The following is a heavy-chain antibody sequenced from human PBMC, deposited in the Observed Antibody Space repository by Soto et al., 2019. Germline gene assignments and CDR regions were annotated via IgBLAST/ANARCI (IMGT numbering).Heavy chain of an antibody. CDR1: GGSISSGGYY. V-gene: IGHV4-31*03. Sequence: QVPLQESGPGLVKPSQTLSLTCTVSGGSISSGGYYWSWIRQHPGKGLEWIGYIYYSGSTYYNPSLKSRVTLSVDTSKNRFSLKLSSVTAADTAVYYCARDRTGGYGDYSRANWFDPWGQGTLVTVSS. CDR3: ARDRTGGYGDYSRANWFDP. J-gene: IGHJ5*02. D-gene: IGHD4-17*01. CDR2: IYYSGST.